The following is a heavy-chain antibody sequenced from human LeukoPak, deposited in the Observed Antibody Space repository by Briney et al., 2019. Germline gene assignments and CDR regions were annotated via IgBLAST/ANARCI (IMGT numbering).Heavy chain of an antibody. CDR2: IYPNSGGT. V-gene: IGHV1-2*02. Sequence: GASVKVSCKASAYTFTGYYMHWVRQAPGQGLEWMGWIYPNSGGTNYAQKFQGRVTMTRDTSISTAYMELSRLRSDDTAVYYCARRRLGYCSSTSCENWFDPWGQGTLVTVSS. CDR1: AYTFTGYY. J-gene: IGHJ5*02. CDR3: ARRRLGYCSSTSCENWFDP. D-gene: IGHD2-2*01.